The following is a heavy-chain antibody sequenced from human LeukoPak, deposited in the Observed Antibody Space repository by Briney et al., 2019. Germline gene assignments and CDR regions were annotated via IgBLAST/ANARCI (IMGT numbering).Heavy chain of an antibody. CDR1: GGYISSYS. Sequence: SETLSLTCTVSGGYISSYSWSWIRQPPGKGLEWIGYIYYSGNTNYNPSLKSRVTISVDTSKNQFSLDLSSVTAADTAVYYCARTTEGYCRGRSCYSYYYYMDVWGKGTTVTVSS. V-gene: IGHV4-59*01. J-gene: IGHJ6*03. D-gene: IGHD2-15*01. CDR2: IYYSGNT. CDR3: ARTTEGYCRGRSCYSYYYYMDV.